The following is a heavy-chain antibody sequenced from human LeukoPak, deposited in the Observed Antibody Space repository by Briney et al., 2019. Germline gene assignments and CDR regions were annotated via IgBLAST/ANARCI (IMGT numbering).Heavy chain of an antibody. CDR1: GYTFDIYG. V-gene: IGHV1-18*01. D-gene: IGHD1-14*01. Sequence: ASVKVSCKASGYTFDIYGIAWVRQAPGQGLEWMGWIATYNGKTDYAQNLQGRVTKTTDLSTGTAYMELRSLRSDDTAVYYCARVYNSYYYYMDVWGKGTPVTVSS. CDR3: ARVYNSYYYYMDV. J-gene: IGHJ6*03. CDR2: IATYNGKT.